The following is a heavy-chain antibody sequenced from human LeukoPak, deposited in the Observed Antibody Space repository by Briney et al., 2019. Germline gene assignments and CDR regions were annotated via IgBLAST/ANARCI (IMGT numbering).Heavy chain of an antibody. CDR3: ARLTEYSSNRNALFEDY. CDR2: IYYSGST. Sequence: TSETLSLTCTVSGGSISCYYWSWIRQPPGKGLEWIGYIYYSGSTNYNPSLKSRVTISVDTSKNQFSLKLSSVTAADTAVYYCARLTEYSSNRNALFEDYWGQGTLVTVSS. J-gene: IGHJ4*02. V-gene: IGHV4-59*08. CDR1: GGSISCYY. D-gene: IGHD6-6*01.